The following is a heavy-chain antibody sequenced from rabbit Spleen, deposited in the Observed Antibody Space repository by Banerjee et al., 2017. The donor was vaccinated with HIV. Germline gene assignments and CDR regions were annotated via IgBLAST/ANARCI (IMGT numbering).Heavy chain of an antibody. CDR3: ARDLVGVIGWNFNL. J-gene: IGHJ4*01. D-gene: IGHD1-1*01. V-gene: IGHV1S45*01. Sequence: QEQLVESRGGLVKPGGSLKLSCTASRFPFSDKAVMCWVRQAPGKGLQWVACINTATGKDVYASWAKGRFTIAKSSSTTVTLQMTSLTAADTATYFCARDLVGVIGWNFNLWGPGTLVTVS. CDR2: INTATGKD. CDR1: RFPFSDKAV.